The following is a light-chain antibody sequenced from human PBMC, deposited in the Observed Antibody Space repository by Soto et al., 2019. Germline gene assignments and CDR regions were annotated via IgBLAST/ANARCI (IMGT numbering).Light chain of an antibody. J-gene: IGLJ1*01. CDR1: SSSIGSNS. V-gene: IGLV1-44*01. CDR2: TNN. CDR3: AAWDGSLNVYV. Sequence: QSVLTQPPSASGTPGQRVTISCSGSSSSIGSNSVNWYQQLPRTAPKLLIYTNNQRPSGVPDRFSGSKSGTSASLAISGLQSEDEADYYCAAWDGSLNVYVFGTGTKVTVL.